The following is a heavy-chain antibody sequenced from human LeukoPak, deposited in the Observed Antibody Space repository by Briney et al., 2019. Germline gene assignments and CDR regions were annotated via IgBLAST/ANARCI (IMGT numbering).Heavy chain of an antibody. J-gene: IGHJ4*02. CDR3: ARGGRCYDILTGPIHCDS. Sequence: GASVKVSCKASGYTFTSYGISWVRQAPGQGLEWMGWISAYNGNTNYAQKLEGRVTMTTDTSTSTAYMELRSLRSDDTAVYYCARGGRCYDILTGPIHCDSWGQGTLVSVSS. D-gene: IGHD3-9*01. CDR2: ISAYNGNT. V-gene: IGHV1-18*01. CDR1: GYTFTSYG.